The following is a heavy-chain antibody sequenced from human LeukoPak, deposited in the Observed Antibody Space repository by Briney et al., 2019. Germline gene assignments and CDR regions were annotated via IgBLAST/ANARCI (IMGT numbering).Heavy chain of an antibody. CDR2: IIPIFGTA. D-gene: IGHD6-6*01. J-gene: IGHJ3*02. V-gene: IGHV1-69*06. CDR3: ARAWGWADSSSAAFDI. Sequence: GSSVKVSCKASGGTFSSYAISWVRQAPGQGLEWMGGIIPIFGTANYAQKFQGRVTITADKSTSTAYMELSSLRSEDTAVYYCARAWGWADSSSAAFDIWGQGTMVTVSS. CDR1: GGTFSSYA.